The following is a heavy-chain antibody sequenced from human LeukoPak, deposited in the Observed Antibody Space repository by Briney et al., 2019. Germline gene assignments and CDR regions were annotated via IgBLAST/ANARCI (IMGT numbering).Heavy chain of an antibody. Sequence: SETLSLTCTVSGGSISRNYWSWIRKPPGKGLQWIGYIYYTGSINYNPSLKSRVTISVDTSKNQFSLRLSSVTAADTAVYYCARALGSVGYLYFDYWGQGTLVTVSS. J-gene: IGHJ4*02. CDR3: ARALGSVGYLYFDY. CDR1: GGSISRNY. CDR2: IYYTGSI. D-gene: IGHD3-10*01. V-gene: IGHV4-59*01.